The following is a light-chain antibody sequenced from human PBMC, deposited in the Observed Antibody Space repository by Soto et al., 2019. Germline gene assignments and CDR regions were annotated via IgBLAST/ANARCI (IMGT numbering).Light chain of an antibody. V-gene: IGKV1-5*01. CDR2: HAS. CDR3: QQYHFFWS. CDR1: RSTSTW. Sequence: GDRVTVTCRASRSTSTWLAWYQQKPGNAPKLLLHHASILESGVPSRFSGGGSGTEFTLTISSLQPDDFATYYCQQYHFFWSFGQGTKVDIK. J-gene: IGKJ1*01.